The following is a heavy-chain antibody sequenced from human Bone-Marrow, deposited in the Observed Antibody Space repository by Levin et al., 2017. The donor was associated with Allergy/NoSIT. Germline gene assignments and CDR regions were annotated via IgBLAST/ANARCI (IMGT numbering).Heavy chain of an antibody. V-gene: IGHV4-34*01. CDR1: GGSFSGDY. Sequence: SETLSLTCAVYGGSFSGDYWSWIRQPPGKGLQWIGEINHSGSTNYNPSLKSRVTMSVDTSKKQFSLKLSSVTAADTAVYLCARRIWDSSGYYYVSYFDYWGQGTLVTVSS. CDR2: INHSGST. D-gene: IGHD3-22*01. J-gene: IGHJ4*02. CDR3: ARRIWDSSGYYYVSYFDY.